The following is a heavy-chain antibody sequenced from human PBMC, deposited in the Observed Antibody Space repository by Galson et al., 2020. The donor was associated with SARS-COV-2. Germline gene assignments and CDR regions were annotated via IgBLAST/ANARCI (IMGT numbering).Heavy chain of an antibody. CDR3: ARAGLSYYYDRSGHNSFDP. J-gene: IGHJ5*02. CDR1: GGSISSYY. Sequence: SQTLSLTCTVSGGSISSYYWSWIRQPAGKGLEWIGRIYTSGSTNYNPSLKSRVTMSVDTSKNQFSLKLSSVTAADTAVYYCARAGLSYYYDRSGHNSFDPWCQGTLVTVSS. D-gene: IGHD3-22*01. V-gene: IGHV4-4*07. CDR2: IYTSGST.